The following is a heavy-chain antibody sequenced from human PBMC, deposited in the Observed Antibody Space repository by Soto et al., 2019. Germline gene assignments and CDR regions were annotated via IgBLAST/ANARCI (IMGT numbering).Heavy chain of an antibody. D-gene: IGHD2-2*01. V-gene: IGHV3-48*02. CDR1: GFTFTTYS. Sequence: PGGSLRLSCTASGFTFTTYSMNWVRQAPGKGLEWLSYTSPGGTMYYADSVKSRFTISRDNAKNSLYLQVNDLRDEDTAVYYCARDRDYAFDHWGLGTLVTVSS. J-gene: IGHJ4*02. CDR3: ARDRDYAFDH. CDR2: TSPGGTM.